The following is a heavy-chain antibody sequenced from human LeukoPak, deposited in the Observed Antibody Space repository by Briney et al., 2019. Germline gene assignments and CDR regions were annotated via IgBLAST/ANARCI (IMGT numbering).Heavy chain of an antibody. Sequence: AASVKVSCKAAGYTYSGHYIHCARQAPGRGLEWLGWINPNSGGTKYAQKFQGRVTMTRDTSISTAPMELNRLTSEDTAVYYCATDEVYYGTDWLWLDPWGQGTLVTVSS. V-gene: IGHV1-2*02. D-gene: IGHD3-9*01. CDR3: ATDEVYYGTDWLWLDP. CDR2: INPNSGGT. CDR1: GYTYSGHY. J-gene: IGHJ5*02.